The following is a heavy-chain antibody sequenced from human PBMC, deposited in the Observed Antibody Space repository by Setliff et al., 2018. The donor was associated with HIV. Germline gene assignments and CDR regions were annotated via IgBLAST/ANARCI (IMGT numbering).Heavy chain of an antibody. Sequence: GESLKISCKGSGYSFTSYWISWVRQMPGKGLEWMGRIDPSDSYISYSPSFQGHVTISTAKSISTAYLQWSTLTASDTTMFYCARSDSANWYVDYWGQGTLVTVSS. CDR2: IDPSDSYI. J-gene: IGHJ4*02. CDR1: GYSFTSYW. D-gene: IGHD1-1*01. V-gene: IGHV5-10-1*01. CDR3: ARSDSANWYVDY.